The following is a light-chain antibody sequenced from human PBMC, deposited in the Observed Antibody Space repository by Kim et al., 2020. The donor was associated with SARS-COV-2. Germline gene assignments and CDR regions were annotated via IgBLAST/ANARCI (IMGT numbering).Light chain of an antibody. CDR1: QSVSNY. Sequence: PGKRATPSRRASQSVSNYLAWYQQRPGQAPRLLIYDAAKRAIGIPARFSGSGSGTDFTLTISRLEPEDSAVYFCQQRSSFGQGTRLEIK. J-gene: IGKJ5*01. V-gene: IGKV3-11*01. CDR3: QQRSS. CDR2: DAA.